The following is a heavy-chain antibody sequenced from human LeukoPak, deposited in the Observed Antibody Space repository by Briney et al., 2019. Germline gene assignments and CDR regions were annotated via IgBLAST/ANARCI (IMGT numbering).Heavy chain of an antibody. CDR3: VRDHIDGLNSNNWFDP. D-gene: IGHD5-24*01. V-gene: IGHV4-39*07. CDR1: GDSINKDFYC. J-gene: IGHJ5*02. Sequence: PSETLSLTCTVSGDSINKDFYCWAWIRQPPGKGLEWIGTIYNSANTYYNPPLESRVTLSVDTSKNQISLTLTSVTAADTAVYFCVRDHIDGLNSNNWFDPWGQGTAVTVSS. CDR2: IYNSANT.